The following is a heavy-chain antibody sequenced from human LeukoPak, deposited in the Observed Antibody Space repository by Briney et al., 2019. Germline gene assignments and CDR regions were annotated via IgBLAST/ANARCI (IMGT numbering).Heavy chain of an antibody. J-gene: IGHJ4*02. Sequence: PGGSLRLSCAASGFPLSSYSINWVRQAPGKGLEWVSYISSSGSDIYYVDSVKGRFTVSRHNAKNSLFLQMNSPRPEDTAVYDCVRVKGIYVDYWGQRALVTVAS. D-gene: IGHD1-14*01. CDR1: GFPLSSYS. CDR2: ISSSGSDI. CDR3: VRVKGIYVDY. V-gene: IGHV3-48*01.